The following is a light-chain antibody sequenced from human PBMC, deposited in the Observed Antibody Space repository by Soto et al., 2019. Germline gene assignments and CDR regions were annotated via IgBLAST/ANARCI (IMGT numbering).Light chain of an antibody. CDR3: QQYVSSFT. CDR1: QSVSSSY. J-gene: IGKJ3*01. V-gene: IGKV3-20*01. Sequence: EIVLTQSPGTLSLSPGERATLSCRASQSVSSSYLAWYQQKPGQAPRLLIYGASSRATGIPDRFRGSGSGTDFTLTISRLEPEAFAVYYCQQYVSSFTFGPGTKVDIK. CDR2: GAS.